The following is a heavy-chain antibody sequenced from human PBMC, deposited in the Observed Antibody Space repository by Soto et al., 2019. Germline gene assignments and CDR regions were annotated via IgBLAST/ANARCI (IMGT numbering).Heavy chain of an antibody. Sequence: PGGSLRLSCAASGFTFSNYAIHWVRQAPGKGLEWVAVISYDGSDKYYADSMEGRFTISRDNSKNTLYLQMNSLRPEDTAVYYCAKDRGDIVIVPAARFYYYFGMDVWGQGSTVTVS. CDR2: ISYDGSDK. CDR3: AKDRGDIVIVPAARFYYYFGMDV. D-gene: IGHD2-2*01. CDR1: GFTFSNYA. J-gene: IGHJ6*02. V-gene: IGHV3-30*18.